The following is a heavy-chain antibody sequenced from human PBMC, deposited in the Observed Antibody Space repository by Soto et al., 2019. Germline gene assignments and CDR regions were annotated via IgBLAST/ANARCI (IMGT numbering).Heavy chain of an antibody. CDR1: GFSFSSYG. CDR2: ISNEGSIQ. Sequence: QVQLVESGGGVVQPGGSLRLSCAASGFSFSSYGIHWVRQAPGKGQEWVAVISNEGSIQYYADSVKGRFTISRDNSENTVFLQMNSLRGEDTAVYYCAKEGGTLGTSASYGFDYWGQGSRVTVSS. J-gene: IGHJ4*02. D-gene: IGHD3-16*01. V-gene: IGHV3-30*18. CDR3: AKEGGTLGTSASYGFDY.